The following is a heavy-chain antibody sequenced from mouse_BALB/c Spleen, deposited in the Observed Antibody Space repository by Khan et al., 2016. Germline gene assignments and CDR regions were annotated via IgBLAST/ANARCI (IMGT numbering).Heavy chain of an antibody. CDR3: TRDGYFDY. D-gene: IGHD2-3*01. CDR1: GFTFSNYW. Sequence: EVKLEVSGGGLVQPGGSMKLSCVASGFTFSNYWMNWVRQSPEKGLEWVAQIRLKSNNYATHYAESAKGRFTISRDDSKNGVYLQMNNLRAEDTGIYYCTRDGYFDYWGQGTTLTVSS. V-gene: IGHV6-6*02. CDR2: IRLKSNNYAT. J-gene: IGHJ2*01.